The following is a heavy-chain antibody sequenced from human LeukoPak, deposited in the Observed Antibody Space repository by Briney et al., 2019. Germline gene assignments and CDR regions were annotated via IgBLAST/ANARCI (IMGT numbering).Heavy chain of an antibody. CDR1: GYTFTSYD. CDR2: MNPNSGNT. D-gene: IGHD4-23*01. CDR3: ARGLAYGGNRKDAFDI. J-gene: IGHJ3*02. Sequence: ASVKVSCKASGYTFTSYDINWVRQATGQGLEWMGWMNPNSGNTGYAQKFQGRVTMTRNTSISTAYMELSSLRSEDTAVYYCARGLAYGGNRKDAFDIWGQGTMVTVSS. V-gene: IGHV1-8*01.